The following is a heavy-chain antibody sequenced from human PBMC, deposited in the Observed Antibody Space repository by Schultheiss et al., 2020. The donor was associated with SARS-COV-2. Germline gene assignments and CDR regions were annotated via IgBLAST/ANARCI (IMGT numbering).Heavy chain of an antibody. CDR1: GYTFTSYG. CDR2: ISAYNGNT. D-gene: IGHD3-22*01. CDR3: ARVNYDSSGYYYGSAVDY. J-gene: IGHJ4*02. Sequence: ASVKVSCKASGYTFTSYGISWVRQAPGQGLEWMGWISAYNGNTNYAQKLQGRVTMTTHTSTSTAYMELRSLRSDDTAVYYCARVNYDSSGYYYGSAVDYWGQGTLVTVSS. V-gene: IGHV1-18*01.